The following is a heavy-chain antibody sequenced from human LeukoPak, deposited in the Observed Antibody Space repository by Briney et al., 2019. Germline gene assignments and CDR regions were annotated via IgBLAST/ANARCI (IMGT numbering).Heavy chain of an antibody. CDR3: AREVSGSYKVEYFDN. CDR2: MNPNSGNT. J-gene: IGHJ4*02. D-gene: IGHD1-26*01. CDR1: GYTFSSYD. Sequence: GASVKVSCKASGYTFSSYDINWVRQATGQGLEWMGWMNPNSGNTGYAQKFQGRVTMTRDTSITTAYMELSSLRSEDTAVYYCAREVSGSYKVEYFDNWGQGTLVTVSS. V-gene: IGHV1-8*01.